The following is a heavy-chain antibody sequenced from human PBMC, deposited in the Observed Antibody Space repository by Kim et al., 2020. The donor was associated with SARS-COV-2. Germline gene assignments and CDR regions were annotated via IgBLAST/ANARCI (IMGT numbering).Heavy chain of an antibody. CDR3: AGGVAGAFGSYPR. CDR2: IVVGNGNT. J-gene: IGHJ4*02. V-gene: IGHV1-58*01. D-gene: IGHD3-16*02. Sequence: SVKVSCKASRFTFSSSAVQWVRQARGQRLEWVGWIVVGNGNTNYAQTLEGRVTISRDMSTSTVYMELTSLRFEDTAVYYCAGGVAGAFGSYPRWGQGTLVTVSS. CDR1: RFTFSSSA.